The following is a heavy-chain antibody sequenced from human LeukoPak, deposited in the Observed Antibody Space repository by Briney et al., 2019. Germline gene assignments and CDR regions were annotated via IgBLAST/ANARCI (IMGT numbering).Heavy chain of an antibody. CDR2: IYSSGTT. D-gene: IGHD2-15*01. Sequence: SETLSLTGTGSGGSISNYYWNWIRQPPGKGLEWIGFIYSSGTTNYNPSLKSRLSFSIDTSKNQFSLKLTSMTAADTAVYYCARVSATGGTRLFDYWGQGTLVTVSS. CDR1: GGSISNYY. J-gene: IGHJ4*02. CDR3: ARVSATGGTRLFDY. V-gene: IGHV4-59*01.